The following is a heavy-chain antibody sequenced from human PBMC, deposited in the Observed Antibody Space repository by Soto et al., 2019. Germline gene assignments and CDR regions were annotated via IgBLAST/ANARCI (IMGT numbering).Heavy chain of an antibody. Sequence: GGSLRLSCAASGFTFSSYEMNWVRQAPGKGLEWVSYISSSGSTIYYADSVKGRFTISRDNAKNSLYMQMNSMRAEDTAAYYCARVGITIKYYYGMDVWGQGTTVTVSS. J-gene: IGHJ6*02. D-gene: IGHD3-3*01. CDR1: GFTFSSYE. V-gene: IGHV3-48*03. CDR3: ARVGITIKYYYGMDV. CDR2: ISSSGSTI.